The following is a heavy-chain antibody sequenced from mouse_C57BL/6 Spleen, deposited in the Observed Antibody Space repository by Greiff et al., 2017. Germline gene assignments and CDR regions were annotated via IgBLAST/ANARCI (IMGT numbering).Heavy chain of an antibody. J-gene: IGHJ2*01. CDR3: ARKDYYGSFDY. Sequence: QVQLQQSGAELVRPGASVKLSCKASGYTFTDYYINWVKQRPGQGLEWIARIYPGSGNTYYNEKFKGKATLTAEKSSSTAYMQLSSLTSEDSAVYFCARKDYYGSFDYWGQGTTLTVSS. CDR2: IYPGSGNT. D-gene: IGHD1-1*01. V-gene: IGHV1-76*01. CDR1: GYTFTDYY.